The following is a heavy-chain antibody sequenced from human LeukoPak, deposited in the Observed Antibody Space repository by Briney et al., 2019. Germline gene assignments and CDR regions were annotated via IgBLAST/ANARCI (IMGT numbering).Heavy chain of an antibody. D-gene: IGHD2-15*01. CDR2: INHSGST. J-gene: IGHJ4*02. V-gene: IGHV4-34*01. CDR3: ARGPALSALGYCSGGSCSDY. Sequence: PSETLSLTCAVYGGSFSGYYWSWIRQPPGKGLEWIGEINHSGSTNYNPSLKSRVTISVDTSKNQLSLKLSSVTAADTAVYYCARGPALSALGYCSGGSCSDYWGQGTLVTVSS. CDR1: GGSFSGYY.